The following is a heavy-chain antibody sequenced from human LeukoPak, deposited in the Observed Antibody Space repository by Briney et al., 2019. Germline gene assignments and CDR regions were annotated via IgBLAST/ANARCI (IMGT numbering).Heavy chain of an antibody. J-gene: IGHJ4*02. CDR1: GYTFTSYG. D-gene: IGHD2-15*01. Sequence: ASAKVSCKAYGYTFTSYGISWVRQAPGQGLEWMGWITTYNGNTNYAQKLQGRVTMTTDISTTTAYMELRSLRSDDTAVYYCARSCSGDYIEGRDPNPYYFDYWGQGTLVTVSS. CDR2: ITTYNGNT. V-gene: IGHV1-18*01. CDR3: ARSCSGDYIEGRDPNPYYFDY.